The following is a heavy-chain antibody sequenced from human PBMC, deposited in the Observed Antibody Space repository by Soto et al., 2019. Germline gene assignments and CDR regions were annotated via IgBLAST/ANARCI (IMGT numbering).Heavy chain of an antibody. Sequence: EVQLLESGGGLVQPGESLRLSCAASGFTFSYYWMHWVRQAPGMGLVWVSRIHSDGSSTTYADSVNGRFTISRDNARNTLYLQMNSLRAEDTAVYYCARGDRGAFDLWGQGTVVTVSS. CDR2: IHSDGSST. CDR1: GFTFSYYW. CDR3: ARGDRGAFDL. D-gene: IGHD1-26*01. V-gene: IGHV3-74*01. J-gene: IGHJ3*01.